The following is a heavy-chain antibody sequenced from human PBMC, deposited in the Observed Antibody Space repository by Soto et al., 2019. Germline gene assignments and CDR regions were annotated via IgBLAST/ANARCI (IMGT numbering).Heavy chain of an antibody. J-gene: IGHJ3*02. CDR3: TKGLYSSGWSYAFDI. D-gene: IGHD6-19*01. CDR1: GFSFSTFG. CDR2: ISFDGSNK. Sequence: QVQVVESGGGVVQPGRSLRLSCAASGFSFSTFGMHWVRQAPGKGLEWVAVISFDGSNKYYADSVKGRFTISRDHSKNTLYLQMNSLRAEDTAVYYCTKGLYSSGWSYAFDIWGQGTMVTVSS. V-gene: IGHV3-30*18.